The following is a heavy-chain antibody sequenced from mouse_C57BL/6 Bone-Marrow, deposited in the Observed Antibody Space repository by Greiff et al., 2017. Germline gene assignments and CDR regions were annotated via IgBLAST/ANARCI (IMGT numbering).Heavy chain of an antibody. J-gene: IGHJ3*01. D-gene: IGHD3-2*02. CDR1: GYTFTSYW. CDR2: IDPSDSYT. V-gene: IGHV1-59*01. CDR3: ARWETAQAKAWFAY. Sequence: QVQLQQPGAELVRPGTSVKLSCKASGYTFTSYWMHWVKQRPGQGLEWIGVIDPSDSYTNYNQKFKGKATLTVDTSSSTAYMPLSSLTSEDAAVYYCARWETAQAKAWFAYWGQGTLVTVSA.